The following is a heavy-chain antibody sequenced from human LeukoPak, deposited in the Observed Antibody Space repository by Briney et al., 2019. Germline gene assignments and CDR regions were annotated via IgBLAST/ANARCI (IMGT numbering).Heavy chain of an antibody. CDR2: IYHSGST. J-gene: IGHJ5*01. CDR1: GDSISSYY. CDR3: ARGGPPYSSLNWFDS. V-gene: IGHV4-59*01. Sequence: PSETLSLTCNVSGDSISSYYWSWIRQTPGKGLEWIGYIYHSGSTNYNPSLKSRVTISLDTSKNQFSLKLRSVTAADAAVYYCARGGPPYSSLNWFDSWGQGTLVTVSS. D-gene: IGHD6-13*01.